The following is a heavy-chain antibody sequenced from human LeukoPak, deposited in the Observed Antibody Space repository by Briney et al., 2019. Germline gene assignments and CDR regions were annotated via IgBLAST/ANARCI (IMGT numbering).Heavy chain of an antibody. V-gene: IGHV3-66*01. J-gene: IGHJ4*02. CDR2: IYSGGGT. D-gene: IGHD3-10*01. Sequence: GGSLRLSCAASGFTVSTNYMSWVRQAPGKGLEWVSVIYSGGGTFYADSVKGRFIISRDNSKNTLYLQMNSLRAEDTAVYYCARGATTYYKDPFGDWGQGTLVTVSS. CDR3: ARGATTYYKDPFGD. CDR1: GFTVSTNY.